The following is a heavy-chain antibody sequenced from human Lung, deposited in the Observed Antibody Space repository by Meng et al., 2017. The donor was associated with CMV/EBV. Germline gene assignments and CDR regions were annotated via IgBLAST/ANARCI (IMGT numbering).Heavy chain of an antibody. CDR3: GLIMIARFDP. D-gene: IGHD3-16*01. CDR2: MKPNSGNT. Sequence: NVSCKASGYTFTRYDLNWVRQATGQGLEWMGWMKPNSGNTGYAQKFQGRVTMTRNTFISTAYMELSSLRSEDTAVYYCGLIMIARFDPWGQGTLVTVSS. J-gene: IGHJ5*02. CDR1: GYTFTRYD. V-gene: IGHV1-8*01.